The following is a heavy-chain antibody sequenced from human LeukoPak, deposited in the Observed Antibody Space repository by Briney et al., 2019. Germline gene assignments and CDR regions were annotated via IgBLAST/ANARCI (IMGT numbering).Heavy chain of an antibody. CDR1: GGSISSYY. CDR3: ARDLATAPYNWFDP. Sequence: SETLSLTCTVSGGSISSYYWSWIGQPAGKGLEWIGRIHSSGSTNYNPSLKSRVTMSVDTSKNQFSLKLHSVTAADAAVYYCARDLATAPYNWFDPWGQGTLVTVSS. V-gene: IGHV4-4*07. J-gene: IGHJ5*01. CDR2: IHSSGST. D-gene: IGHD5-12*01.